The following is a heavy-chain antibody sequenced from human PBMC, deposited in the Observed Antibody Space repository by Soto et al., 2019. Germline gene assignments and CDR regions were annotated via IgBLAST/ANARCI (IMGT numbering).Heavy chain of an antibody. CDR1: GGSISSYY. CDR3: ARASIAARPGYYYYYMDV. CDR2: IYYSGST. Sequence: QVQLQESGPGLVKPSETLSLTCTVSGGSISSYYWSWIRQPPGKGLEWIGYIYYSGSTNYNPSLKSRVTISVDTSKNQFSLKLSSVTAADTAVYYCARASIAARPGYYYYYMDVWGKGTTVTVSS. V-gene: IGHV4-59*08. J-gene: IGHJ6*03. D-gene: IGHD6-6*01.